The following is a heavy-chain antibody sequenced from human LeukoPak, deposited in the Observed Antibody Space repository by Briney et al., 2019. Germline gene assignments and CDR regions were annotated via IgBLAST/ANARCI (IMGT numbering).Heavy chain of an antibody. CDR1: GFTFRNFW. Sequence: PGGSLRLSCVASGFTFRNFWMSCVRQAPGKGLEWLANMNEEGSVKNHVDSVKGRFTISRDNAKNSVYLQLNSLRVEDTAVYYCAVDKGYNRFDPWGQGTLVSVSS. J-gene: IGHJ5*02. CDR2: MNEEGSVK. V-gene: IGHV3-7*04. CDR3: AVDKGYNRFDP.